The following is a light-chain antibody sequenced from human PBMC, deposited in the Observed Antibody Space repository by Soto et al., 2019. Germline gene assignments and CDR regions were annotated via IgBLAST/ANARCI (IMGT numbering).Light chain of an antibody. V-gene: IGLV1-44*01. Sequence: QAVVTQPPSASGTPGQRVTISCSGSSSNIGSHTVNWYQQLPGTAPKLLMYSDNQRPSGVPDRFSGSKSGTSASLAISGLQSDDEADYYCAAWDGSLNGVVFGGGTKLTVL. CDR1: SSNIGSHT. CDR3: AAWDGSLNGVV. J-gene: IGLJ2*01. CDR2: SDN.